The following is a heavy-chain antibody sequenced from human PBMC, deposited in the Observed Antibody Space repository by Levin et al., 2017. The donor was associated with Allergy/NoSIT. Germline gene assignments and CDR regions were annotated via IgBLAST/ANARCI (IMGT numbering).Heavy chain of an antibody. CDR2: ISYDGSNK. D-gene: IGHD5/OR15-5a*01. CDR3: ARGGIYDDDAWYGY. Sequence: GGSLRLSCAASGFTFSNYAMHWVRQAPGKGLEWVAFISYDGSNKYYADSVKGRVTISRDNSKNTLYLQMDSLRTEDTAVYYCARGGIYDDDAWYGYWGQGIRVTVSS. J-gene: IGHJ4*02. V-gene: IGHV3-30-3*01. CDR1: GFTFSNYA.